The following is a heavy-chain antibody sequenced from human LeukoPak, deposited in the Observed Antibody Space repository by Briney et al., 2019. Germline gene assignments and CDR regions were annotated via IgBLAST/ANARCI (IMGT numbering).Heavy chain of an antibody. D-gene: IGHD3-22*01. CDR2: ISSNGGST. CDR1: GFTFSSYA. CDR3: AITGADYDSSGEHAFDI. J-gene: IGHJ3*02. V-gene: IGHV3-64*01. Sequence: GGSLRLSCAASGFTFSSYAMSWVRQAPGKGLEYVSAISSNGGSTYYANSVKGRFTISRDNSKNTLYLQMGSLRAEDMAVYYCAITGADYDSSGEHAFDIWGQGTMVTVSS.